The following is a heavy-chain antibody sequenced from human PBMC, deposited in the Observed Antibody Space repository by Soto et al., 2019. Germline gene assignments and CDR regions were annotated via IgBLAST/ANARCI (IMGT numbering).Heavy chain of an antibody. V-gene: IGHV4-59*03. CDR1: GASISSYC. D-gene: IGHD2-2*01. CDR2: VYDSGNT. J-gene: IGHJ3*01. CDR3: VSSRAAIYGDAFDV. Sequence: QLQESGPGLVKPSETLSLTCSVSGASISSYCRCWIRQPSGKGLEWIGCVYDSGNTNYNPSLKSRVTISLSSSENQFSLKMSSVTAAVTAVYYCVSSRAAIYGDAFDVWGQGTMVTVS.